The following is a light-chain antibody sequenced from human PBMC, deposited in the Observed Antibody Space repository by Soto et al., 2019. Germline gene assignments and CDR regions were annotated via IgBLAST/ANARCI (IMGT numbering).Light chain of an antibody. CDR1: QSISSW. V-gene: IGKV1-5*01. CDR3: QQYNISPET. Sequence: DIQMTQSPSTLSASVGDRVIITCRASQSISSWLAWYQQKPGKAPNLLIYDASSLESGVPSRFSGSGSGTEFTLTISSLQPDDFATYYCQQYNISPETFGPGTKVEIK. J-gene: IGKJ1*01. CDR2: DAS.